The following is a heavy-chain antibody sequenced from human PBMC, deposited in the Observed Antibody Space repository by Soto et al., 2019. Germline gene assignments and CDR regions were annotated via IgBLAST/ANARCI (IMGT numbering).Heavy chain of an antibody. CDR3: ARGGRGYSPNWFDP. V-gene: IGHV1-69*05. Sequence: SVKVSCKASGGTFSSYAISWVRQAPGQGLEWMGGIIPIFGTANYAQKLQGRVTMTTDTSTSTAYMELRSLRSDDTAVYYCARGGRGYSPNWFDPWGQGTLVTVSS. CDR1: GGTFSSYA. J-gene: IGHJ5*02. CDR2: IIPIFGTA. D-gene: IGHD5-12*01.